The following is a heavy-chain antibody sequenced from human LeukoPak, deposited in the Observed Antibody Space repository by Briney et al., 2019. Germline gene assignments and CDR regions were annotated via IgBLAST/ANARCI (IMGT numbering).Heavy chain of an antibody. CDR1: GYTFTSYG. CDR2: ISAYNGNT. D-gene: IGHD5-18*01. V-gene: IGHV1-18*01. CDR3: AREPNYVDTATRGLFDY. J-gene: IGHJ4*02. Sequence: ASVKVSCKASGYTFTSYGIGWVRQAPGQGLEWMGWISAYNGNTNYAQKLQGRVTMTTDTSTSTAYMELRSLRSDDTAVYYCAREPNYVDTATRGLFDYWGQGTLVTVSS.